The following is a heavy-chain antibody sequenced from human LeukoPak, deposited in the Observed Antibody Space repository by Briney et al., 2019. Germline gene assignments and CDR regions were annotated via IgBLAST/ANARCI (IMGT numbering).Heavy chain of an antibody. Sequence: ASVKVSCKASGYTFTGYYMHWVRQAPGQGLEWMGWINPNSGGTNYAQKFQGRVTMTRDTSISTAYMELSRLRSDHTAVYYCARDLGWRWLQFSSYYGMDVWGQGTTVTVSS. D-gene: IGHD5-24*01. J-gene: IGHJ6*02. V-gene: IGHV1-2*02. CDR2: INPNSGGT. CDR1: GYTFTGYY. CDR3: ARDLGWRWLQFSSYYGMDV.